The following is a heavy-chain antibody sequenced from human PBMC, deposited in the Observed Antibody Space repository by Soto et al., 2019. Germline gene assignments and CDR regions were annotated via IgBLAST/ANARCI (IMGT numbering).Heavy chain of an antibody. CDR2: ISYDGSNK. CDR3: ARDGADPYYYYGMDV. J-gene: IGHJ6*02. Sequence: GGSLRLSCAASGFTFSSYAMHWVRQAPGKGLEWVAVISYDGSNKYYADSVKGRFTISRDNSKNTLYLQMNSLRAEDTAVYYCARDGADPYYYYGMDVWGQGTTVTVSS. CDR1: GFTFSSYA. V-gene: IGHV3-30-3*01. D-gene: IGHD2-15*01.